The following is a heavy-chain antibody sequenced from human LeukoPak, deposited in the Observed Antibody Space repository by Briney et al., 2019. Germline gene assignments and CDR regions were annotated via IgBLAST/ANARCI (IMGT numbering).Heavy chain of an antibody. V-gene: IGHV4-34*01. Sequence: PSETLSLTCTVSGGSISSYYWSWIRQPPGKGLEWIGESDHSGSTNYNPSLKSRVTVSVDTSKNQFSLKVTSVTAADTAVYYCARARGTVAIDYWGQGTLVTVSS. J-gene: IGHJ4*02. CDR3: ARARGTVAIDY. CDR2: SDHSGST. D-gene: IGHD5-12*01. CDR1: GGSISSYY.